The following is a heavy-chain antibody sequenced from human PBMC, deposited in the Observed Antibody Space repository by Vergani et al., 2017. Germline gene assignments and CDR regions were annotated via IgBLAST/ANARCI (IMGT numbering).Heavy chain of an antibody. D-gene: IGHD1-14*01. CDR3: TTEIASRKDY. CDR2: SKSKTDGGTT. V-gene: IGHV3-15*01. Sequence: EVELVESGGGLEKPGGSLRLSCAASGFTFSNAWMSWVRQAPGKGLEWVGRSKSKTDGGTTDYAAPVKGRFTISRDDSTNTLYLQMNSLKTDDTAVYYCTTEIASRKDYWGQGTLVTVSS. J-gene: IGHJ4*02. CDR1: GFTFSNAW.